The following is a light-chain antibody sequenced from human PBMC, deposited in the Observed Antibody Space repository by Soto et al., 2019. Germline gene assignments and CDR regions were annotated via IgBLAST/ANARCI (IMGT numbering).Light chain of an antibody. J-gene: IGKJ3*01. V-gene: IGKV1-12*01. CDR1: QGIDTW. CDR2: AAS. CDR3: QQANSLSFT. Sequence: DIQMTQSPSSVSASVGDTVTITCRASQGIDTWLAWYQQKPGKAPKLLIYAASSLPSGVPSRFSGSGSGTDFTLTISSLQPEDFATYYCQQANSLSFTFGPGTRVDFK.